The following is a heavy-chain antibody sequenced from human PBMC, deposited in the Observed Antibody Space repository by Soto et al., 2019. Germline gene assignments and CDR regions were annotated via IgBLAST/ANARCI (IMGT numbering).Heavy chain of an antibody. Sequence: GASVKVSCKASGYTFTSYAMHWVRQAPGQRLEWMGWINAGNGNTKYSQKFQGRVTITRDTSASTAYMELSSLRSEDTAVYYCARVVDLGTPYNWFDPWGQGTLVTVSS. CDR1: GYTFTSYA. CDR3: ARVVDLGTPYNWFDP. D-gene: IGHD5-12*01. CDR2: INAGNGNT. V-gene: IGHV1-3*01. J-gene: IGHJ5*02.